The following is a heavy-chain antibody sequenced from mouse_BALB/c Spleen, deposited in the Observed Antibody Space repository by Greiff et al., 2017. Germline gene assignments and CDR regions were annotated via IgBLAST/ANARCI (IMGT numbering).Heavy chain of an antibody. CDR2: IDPANGNT. V-gene: IGHV14-3*02. D-gene: IGHD1-1*01. Sequence: EVKLQESGAELVKPGASVKLSCTASGFNIKDTYMHWVKQRPEQGLEWIGRIDPANGNTKYDPKFQGKATITADTSSNTAYLQLSSLTSEDTAVYYCARRNGSRRYFDVWGAGTTVTVSS. CDR1: GFNIKDTY. CDR3: ARRNGSRRYFDV. J-gene: IGHJ1*01.